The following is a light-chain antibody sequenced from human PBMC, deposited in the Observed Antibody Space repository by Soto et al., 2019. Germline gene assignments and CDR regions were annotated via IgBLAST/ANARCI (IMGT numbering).Light chain of an antibody. V-gene: IGKV1-39*01. CDR2: AAS. CDR1: QSISDY. CDR3: QQSHSVPFT. Sequence: DIQMTQSPLSLSASVGDRVTITCRTSQSISDYGNWYQQKPGKAPKLLIFAASSLPSGVPSRFSGSGSGTDFTLAISSVQPEDYATYHCQQSHSVPFTFGPGTRVHIE. J-gene: IGKJ3*01.